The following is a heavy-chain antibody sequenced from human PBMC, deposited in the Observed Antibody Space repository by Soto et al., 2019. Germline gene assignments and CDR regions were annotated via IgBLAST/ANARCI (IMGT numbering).Heavy chain of an antibody. CDR3: ARDGYKYGMDV. D-gene: IGHD1-20*01. Sequence: KPSETLSLTCTVSGGSISSYYWSWIRQPPGKGLEWIGYIYYSGSTNYNPSLKSRVTISVDTSKNQFSLKLSSVTAADTAVYYCARDGYKYGMDVWGQGTTVTVSS. J-gene: IGHJ6*02. V-gene: IGHV4-59*01. CDR2: IYYSGST. CDR1: GGSISSYY.